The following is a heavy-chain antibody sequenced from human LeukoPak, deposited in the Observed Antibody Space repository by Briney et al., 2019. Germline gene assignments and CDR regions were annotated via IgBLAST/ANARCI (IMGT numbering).Heavy chain of an antibody. Sequence: GGSLRLSCAASGFTFIDYDMHWVRQVIGKGLEWVSAIGIRGDTHYSGSVKGRFTISRENAKSSLYLQMNSLRAEDTAVYYCARGGIQVSGIDEFDYWGQGTLVTVSS. D-gene: IGHD6-19*01. CDR1: GFTFIDYD. CDR2: IGIRGDT. J-gene: IGHJ4*02. CDR3: ARGGIQVSGIDEFDY. V-gene: IGHV3-13*01.